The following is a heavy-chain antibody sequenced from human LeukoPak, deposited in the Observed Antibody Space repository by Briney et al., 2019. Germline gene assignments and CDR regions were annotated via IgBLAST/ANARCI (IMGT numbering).Heavy chain of an antibody. J-gene: IGHJ4*02. CDR2: ISGSGGST. CDR3: AKGGLEVNDY. Sequence: GGSLRLSCAASGFTFSSYAMSWVRRAPGKGLEWVSAISGSGGSTYYADSVKGRFTISRDNSKNTLYLQMNGLRAEDTAVYYCAKGGLEVNDYWGQGTLVTVSS. D-gene: IGHD3-22*01. V-gene: IGHV3-23*01. CDR1: GFTFSSYA.